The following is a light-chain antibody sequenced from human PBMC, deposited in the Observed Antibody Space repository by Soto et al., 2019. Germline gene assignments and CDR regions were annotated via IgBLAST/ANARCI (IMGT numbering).Light chain of an antibody. CDR1: QGISNY. Sequence: DIQMTQSPSSLSASVGDRVTITCRASQGISNYLAWYQQKPGKVPKLLIYAASTLQSGVPSRFSGSGSGTDFTLTISSLQPEDVATYYCQKYNSAPQATFGQGTKVEIK. V-gene: IGKV1-27*01. J-gene: IGKJ1*01. CDR2: AAS. CDR3: QKYNSAPQAT.